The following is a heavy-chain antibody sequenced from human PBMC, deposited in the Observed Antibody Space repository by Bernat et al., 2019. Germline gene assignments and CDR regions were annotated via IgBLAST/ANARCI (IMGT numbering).Heavy chain of an antibody. CDR1: GFTFNNAW. J-gene: IGHJ4*02. Sequence: EVQLVESGGGLAKPGGSLRLSCATSGFTFNNAWMHWVRQAPGKGLEWVGRIKSKANSGTTDYASPVKGRFTISRDDSKNTLYLQMNSLKTEDTAVYYCTTDSEGWEPLTPLDYWGQGTLVTVSS. D-gene: IGHD2-15*01. V-gene: IGHV3-15*07. CDR2: IKSKANSGTT. CDR3: TTDSEGWEPLTPLDY.